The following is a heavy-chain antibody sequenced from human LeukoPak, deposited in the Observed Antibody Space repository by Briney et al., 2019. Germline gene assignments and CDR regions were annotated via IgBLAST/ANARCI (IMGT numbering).Heavy chain of an antibody. V-gene: IGHV4-59*01. D-gene: IGHD3-10*01. CDR1: GGSISSYY. CDR2: IYYSGST. J-gene: IGHJ6*03. CDR3: ARARNFGYYYYYMDV. Sequence: SETLSLTCTVSGGSISSYYWSWIRQPPGKGLEWIGYIYYSGSTNYIPSLKSRVTISVDTSKNQFSLKLSSVTAADTAVYYCARARNFGYYYYYMDVWGKGTTVTISS.